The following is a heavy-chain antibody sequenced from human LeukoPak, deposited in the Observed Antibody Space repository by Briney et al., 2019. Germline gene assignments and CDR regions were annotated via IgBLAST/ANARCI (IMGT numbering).Heavy chain of an antibody. V-gene: IGHV3-33*06. J-gene: IGHJ4*02. D-gene: IGHD1-26*01. CDR3: AKDAGYGSYWLDY. CDR2: IWYDGCNK. Sequence: QPGGSLRLSCAASGFTFSSYGMHWVRQAPGRGLEWVAIIWYDGCNKYYPDSVKGRFTISRDNSKNTLYLQMNSLRAEDTAVYYCAKDAGYGSYWLDYWGQGTLVTVSS. CDR1: GFTFSSYG.